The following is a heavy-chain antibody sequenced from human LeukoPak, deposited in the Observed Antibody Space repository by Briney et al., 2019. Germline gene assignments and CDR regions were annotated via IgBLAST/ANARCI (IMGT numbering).Heavy chain of an antibody. J-gene: IGHJ4*02. CDR3: ARVELISGSHLIFDY. D-gene: IGHD3-10*01. CDR1: GGSISNYY. V-gene: IGHV4-4*07. CDR2: IYAGGTA. Sequence: PSETLSINCTVSGGSISNYYWSWIRQSAGKGLEWIGRIYAGGTANYNPSLKSRVTMSGDTSKNQLSLKLSSVTAADTAVYYCARVELISGSHLIFDYWGQGTLVTVSS.